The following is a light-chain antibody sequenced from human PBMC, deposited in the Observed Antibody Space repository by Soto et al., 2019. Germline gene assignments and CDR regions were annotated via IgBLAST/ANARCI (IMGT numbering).Light chain of an antibody. CDR1: QSVTRD. CDR2: GAS. CDR3: QQYRT. V-gene: IGKV3-15*01. J-gene: IGKJ1*01. Sequence: EILLTQSPATLSVSPGERVTLSCRASQSVTRDLAWYQQKPGQAPRILIYGASTRATGIPARFSGSGSGTEFTLTSRSLQSEGFALYYCQQYRTFGQGTREEIK.